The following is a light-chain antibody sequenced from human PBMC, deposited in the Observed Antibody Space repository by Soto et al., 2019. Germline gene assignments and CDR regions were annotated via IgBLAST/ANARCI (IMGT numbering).Light chain of an antibody. CDR3: QQYNNYATWK. V-gene: IGKV1-6*02. CDR2: AAS. Sequence: AIQMTQSPSSLSASVGDRVTITCRASQDIRNELGWYQQKPGKAPRLLIYAASTLQSGVPSRFSGSGSGADFTLTISRLQPDDFATYYCQQYNNYATWKFGQGTKVDIK. J-gene: IGKJ1*01. CDR1: QDIRNE.